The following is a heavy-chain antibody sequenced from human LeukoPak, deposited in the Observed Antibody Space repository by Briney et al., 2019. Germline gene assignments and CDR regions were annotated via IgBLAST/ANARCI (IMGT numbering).Heavy chain of an antibody. J-gene: IGHJ4*02. Sequence: SETLSLTCAVSGYSISSGYYWGWIRQPPGKGLEWIGSIYHSGSTYYNPSLKSRVTISVDTSKNQFSLKLSSVTAADTAVYYCAREGHSSGLDYWGQGTLVTVSS. CDR2: IYHSGST. V-gene: IGHV4-38-2*02. CDR3: AREGHSSGLDY. CDR1: GYSISSGYY. D-gene: IGHD6-19*01.